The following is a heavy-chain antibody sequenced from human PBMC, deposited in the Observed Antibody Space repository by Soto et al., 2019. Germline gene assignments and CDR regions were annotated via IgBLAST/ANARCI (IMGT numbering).Heavy chain of an antibody. CDR1: GGSFSGYY. D-gene: IGHD3-10*01. CDR3: ARGRFDYYYGSGMYMDV. CDR2: INHSGST. Sequence: QVQLQQWGAGLLKPSETLSLTCAVYGGSFSGYYWSWIRQPPGKGLEWIGEINHSGSTNCNPSLKSGVTISVDTAKNQFSLKLSSVTAADTAVYYCARGRFDYYYGSGMYMDVWGKRTTVTVSS. J-gene: IGHJ6*03. V-gene: IGHV4-34*01.